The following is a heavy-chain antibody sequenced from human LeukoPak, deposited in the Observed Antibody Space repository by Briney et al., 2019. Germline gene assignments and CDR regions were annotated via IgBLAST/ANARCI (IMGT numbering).Heavy chain of an antibody. CDR1: GGTFSSYA. Sequence: GASVKVSCXASGGTFSSYAISWVRQARGQGLEWMGGIIPIFGTANYAQKFQGRVTITTDESTSTAYMELSSLRSEDTAVYYCARDPDYYDSSGYYYWADAFDIWGQGTMVTVSS. CDR2: IIPIFGTA. CDR3: ARDPDYYDSSGYYYWADAFDI. J-gene: IGHJ3*02. V-gene: IGHV1-69*05. D-gene: IGHD3-22*01.